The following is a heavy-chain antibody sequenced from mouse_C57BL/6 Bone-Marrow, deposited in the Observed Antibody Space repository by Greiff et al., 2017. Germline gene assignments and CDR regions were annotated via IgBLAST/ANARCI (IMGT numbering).Heavy chain of an antibody. V-gene: IGHV1-69*01. J-gene: IGHJ2*01. D-gene: IGHD2-5*01. Sequence: QVQLQQPGAELVMPGASVKLSCKASGYTFTSYWMPWVKQRPGQGLEWIGEIDPSDSYTNYNQKFKGKSTLTVDKSSSTAYMQLSSLTSEDSAVYYCAAYYSNYVDYWGQGTTLTVSS. CDR3: AAYYSNYVDY. CDR2: IDPSDSYT. CDR1: GYTFTSYW.